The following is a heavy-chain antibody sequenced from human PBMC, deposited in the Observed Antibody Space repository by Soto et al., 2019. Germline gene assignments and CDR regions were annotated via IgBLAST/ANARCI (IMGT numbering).Heavy chain of an antibody. V-gene: IGHV4-39*01. CDR1: GGSISSSSYY. CDR3: ARSVVEYYYYYMDV. CDR2: IYYSGST. Sequence: LCGGSISSSSYYWGWIRQPPGKGLEWIGSIYYSGSTYYNPSLKSRVTISVDTSKNQFSLKLSSVTAADTAVYYCARSVVEYYYYYMDVWGKGTTVTVSS. D-gene: IGHD2-21*01. J-gene: IGHJ6*03.